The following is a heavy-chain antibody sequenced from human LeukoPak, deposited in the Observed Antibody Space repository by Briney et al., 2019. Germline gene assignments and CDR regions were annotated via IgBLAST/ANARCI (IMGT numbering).Heavy chain of an antibody. CDR3: ARSRHYYGSGTPTGDAFDI. CDR2: ISPSGGST. Sequence: ASVKVSCKAFGYTFTSNYMHWVRQAPGQGPEWMGVISPSGGSTTYAQKFQGRVTLTRDMSTSTDYLELSSLRSEDTAVYYCARSRHYYGSGTPTGDAFDIWGQGTMVTVSS. D-gene: IGHD3-10*01. V-gene: IGHV1-46*01. J-gene: IGHJ3*02. CDR1: GYTFTSNY.